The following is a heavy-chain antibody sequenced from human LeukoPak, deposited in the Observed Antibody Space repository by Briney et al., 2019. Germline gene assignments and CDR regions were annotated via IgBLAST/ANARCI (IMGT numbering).Heavy chain of an antibody. Sequence: SETLSLTCTVSGGSISSSSYYWGWIRQPPGKGLEWIGSIYYSGSTYYNLSLKSRVTISVDTSKNQFSLKLSSVTAADTAVYYCARDFRPSYYYDSSGYYWGDRDYWGQGTLVTVSS. CDR2: IYYSGST. J-gene: IGHJ4*02. D-gene: IGHD3-22*01. V-gene: IGHV4-39*07. CDR1: GGSISSSSYY. CDR3: ARDFRPSYYYDSSGYYWGDRDY.